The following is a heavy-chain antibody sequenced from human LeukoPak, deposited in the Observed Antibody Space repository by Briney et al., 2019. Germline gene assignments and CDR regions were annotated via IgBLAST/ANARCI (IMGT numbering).Heavy chain of an antibody. CDR2: FDPEDGET. D-gene: IGHD3-10*01. CDR1: GYTLTELS. J-gene: IGHJ3*02. V-gene: IGHV1-24*01. CDR3: ATGVIMVRGEAFDI. Sequence: GASVKVSCKVSGYTLTELSMHWVRQAPGKGLEWMGGFDPEDGETIYAQKFQGRVTMTEDTSTDTAYMELSSLRSEGTAVYYCATGVIMVRGEAFDIWGQGTMVTVSS.